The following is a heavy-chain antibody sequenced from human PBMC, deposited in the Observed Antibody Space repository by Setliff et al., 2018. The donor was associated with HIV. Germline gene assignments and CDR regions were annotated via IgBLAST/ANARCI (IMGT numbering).Heavy chain of an antibody. CDR2: IYYTGSP. CDR3: ARGLTSVAG. V-gene: IGHV4-39*01. CDR1: GDSISSSIYY. J-gene: IGHJ4*02. D-gene: IGHD6-19*01. Sequence: SETLSLTCTVSGDSISSSIYYWGWVRQPPGKGLEWIGGIYYTGSPFYNPSLKSRVTISVDTSNNQFSLKLSSVTAADTAVYYCARGLTSVAGWGQGTLVTVSS.